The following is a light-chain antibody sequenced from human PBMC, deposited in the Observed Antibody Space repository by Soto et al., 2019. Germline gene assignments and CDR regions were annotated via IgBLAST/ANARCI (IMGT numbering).Light chain of an antibody. J-gene: IGLJ2*01. CDR2: DVS. CDR1: SSDVGDSNY. V-gene: IGLV2-14*01. Sequence: QSALTQPASVSGSPGQSITISCTGTSSDVGDSNYVSWYQQHPGKAPKLIIYDVSDRPSGVSNRFSGSKSGNRASLTISGLQADDEADYYCSSYTSGNTAVVFGGGTNVTVL. CDR3: SSYTSGNTAVV.